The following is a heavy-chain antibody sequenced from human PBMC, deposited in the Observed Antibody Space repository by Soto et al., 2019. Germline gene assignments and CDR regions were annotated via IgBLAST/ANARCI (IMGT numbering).Heavy chain of an antibody. CDR1: GCTFSSYA. V-gene: IGHV3-23*01. J-gene: IGHJ6*02. CDR2: ISGSGGST. Sequence: WGSLRLSCAASGCTFSSYAMSWGRQAPGKGLEWVSAISGSGGSTYYADSVKGRFTISRDNSKNTLYLQMNSLRAEDTAVYDCAKEEYYRGSYPTPYSSYGMDVWGQGTTVTVSS. D-gene: IGHD1-26*01. CDR3: AKEEYYRGSYPTPYSSYGMDV.